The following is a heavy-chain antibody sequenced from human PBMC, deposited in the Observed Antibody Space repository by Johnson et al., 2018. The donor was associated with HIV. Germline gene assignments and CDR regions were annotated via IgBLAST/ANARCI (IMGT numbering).Heavy chain of an antibody. Sequence: VHLVESGGGVVQPGRSLRLSCAASGFTFSTYAMHWVRQAPGKGLEWVAVMWYDGSNKYYADSVKGRFTISRDNSKNTLYLQMNSLRAEDTAVYYCAKCFWGQGTLVTVSS. V-gene: IGHV3-33*06. J-gene: IGHJ3*01. CDR3: AKCF. CDR2: MWYDGSNK. CDR1: GFTFSTYA.